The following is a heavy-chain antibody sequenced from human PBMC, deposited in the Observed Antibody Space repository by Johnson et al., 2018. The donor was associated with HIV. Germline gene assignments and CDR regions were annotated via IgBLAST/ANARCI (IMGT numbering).Heavy chain of an antibody. CDR2: VSWNGSRT. J-gene: IGHJ3*02. CDR1: GFTFSNSD. V-gene: IGHV3-35*02. Sequence: EVQLVESGGGLVQPGGSLSLSCTASGFTFSNSDMNWVHQAPGKRLEWVSGVSWNGSRTHYADYVKGQFTISRDNSKNTLYLQMNSLRAEDTAVYYCVKGSRDLGGAFDIWGQGTMVTVSS. CDR3: VKGSRDLGGAFDI.